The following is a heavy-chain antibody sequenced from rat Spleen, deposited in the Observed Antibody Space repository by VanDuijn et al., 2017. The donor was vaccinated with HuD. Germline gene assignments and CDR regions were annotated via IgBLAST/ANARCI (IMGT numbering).Heavy chain of an antibody. CDR2: VNTDSSKI. CDR3: VRERLGVEG. CDR1: GFNFNDYW. J-gene: IGHJ2*01. Sequence: EVKLVESGGGLVQPGRSLKLSCAASGFNFNDYWMGWVRQAPGKGLEWIGEVNTDSSKIKYVPSLKDKFTISRNNAQNTLYLQMGKLGSEEKAIYYCVRERLGVEGWGQGVMVTVSS. D-gene: IGHD4-3*01. V-gene: IGHV4-2*01.